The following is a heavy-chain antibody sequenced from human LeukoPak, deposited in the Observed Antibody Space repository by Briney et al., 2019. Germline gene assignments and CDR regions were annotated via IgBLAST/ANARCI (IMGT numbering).Heavy chain of an antibody. CDR1: GGSVGSGGYY. CDR2: IYYIRNT. V-gene: IGHV4-61*08. Sequence: SETLSLTCTVSGGSVGSGGYYWSWIRQPPGGGLEWIGDIYYIRNTNYNPSLKSRVTMSLDPSKNQFSLKLNSVTAADTAVYYCARGRGSGHKENWFDPWGQGTLVTVSS. D-gene: IGHD6-19*01. J-gene: IGHJ5*02. CDR3: ARGRGSGHKENWFDP.